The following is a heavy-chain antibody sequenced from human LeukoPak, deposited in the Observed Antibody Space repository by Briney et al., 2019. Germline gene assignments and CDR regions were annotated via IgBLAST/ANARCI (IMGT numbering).Heavy chain of an antibody. J-gene: IGHJ4*02. D-gene: IGHD6-25*01. Sequence: PSQTLSLTCTVSGGSISSGDYYWSWIRQPPGKGLEWIGYIYYSGSTYYNPSLKSRVTISVDTSKNQSSLKLSSVTAADTAVYYCARGEISGYSYYFDYWGQGTLVTVSS. CDR2: IYYSGST. V-gene: IGHV4-30-4*08. CDR3: ARGEISGYSYYFDY. CDR1: GGSISSGDYY.